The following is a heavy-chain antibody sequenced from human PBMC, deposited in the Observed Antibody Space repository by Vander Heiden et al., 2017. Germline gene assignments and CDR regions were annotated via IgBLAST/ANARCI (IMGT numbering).Heavy chain of an antibody. CDR3: ARGKGSSGSLPRDY. CDR1: GYTFTGYY. J-gene: IGHJ4*02. V-gene: IGHV1-2*02. CDR2: SNPNSGGT. D-gene: IGHD3-22*01. Sequence: QVQLVQSGAEVKKTGASVKVYCKASGYTFTGYYMHWVRQAPGQGLEWMGWSNPNSGGTNDAQKCQGRVTMTRDTSISTAYMELSRLRSDDTAVYYCARGKGSSGSLPRDYWGQGTLVTVSS.